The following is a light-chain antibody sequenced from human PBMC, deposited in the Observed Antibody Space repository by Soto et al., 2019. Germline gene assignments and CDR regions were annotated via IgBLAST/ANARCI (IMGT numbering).Light chain of an antibody. CDR2: AAS. CDR3: QQSYSIPIT. J-gene: IGKJ5*01. CDR1: QNISNH. V-gene: IGKV1-39*01. Sequence: DIRVTQSPSSLSASVGDRVTITCRTSQNISNHFNWYQQKPGKAPNLLIYAASNLQSGVPSTFSGSGSGTDFTLTISRLHPEDFATYFCQQSYSIPITLGQGTRLDIK.